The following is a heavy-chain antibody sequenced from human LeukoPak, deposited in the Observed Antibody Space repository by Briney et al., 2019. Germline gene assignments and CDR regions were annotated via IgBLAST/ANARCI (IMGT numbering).Heavy chain of an antibody. CDR1: GGTFSSYA. CDR3: ARDGSYSSSWYYS. CDR2: IIPIFSTA. D-gene: IGHD6-13*01. V-gene: IGHV1-69*05. J-gene: IGHJ5*02. Sequence: GSSVKVSCKASGGTFSSYAISWVRQAPGQGLEWMGGIIPIFSTANYAQKFQGRVTITTDESTSTAYMELSSLRSEDTAVYYCARDGSYSSSWYYSWGQGTLVTVSS.